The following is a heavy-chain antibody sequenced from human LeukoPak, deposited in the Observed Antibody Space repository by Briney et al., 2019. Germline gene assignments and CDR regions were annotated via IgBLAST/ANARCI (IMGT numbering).Heavy chain of an antibody. CDR2: IYTGGST. V-gene: IGHV4-4*07. CDR3: ARDFSGFDY. D-gene: IGHD3-10*01. J-gene: IGHJ4*02. CDR1: GGSISSYY. Sequence: SETLSLTCTVSGGSISSYYRSWIRQPAGKGLEWIGRIYTGGSTTHNPSLKSRVTMSLDTSKNQFSLKLNSVTAADTAVYYCARDFSGFDYWGQGTLVIVSS.